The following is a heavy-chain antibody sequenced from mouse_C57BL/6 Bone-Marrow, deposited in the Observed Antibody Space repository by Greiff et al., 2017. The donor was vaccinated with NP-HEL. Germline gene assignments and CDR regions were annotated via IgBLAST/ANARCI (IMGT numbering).Heavy chain of an antibody. CDR1: GYTFTDYY. Sequence: QVQLQQSGAELVRPGASVKLSCKASGYTFTDYYINWVKQRPGQGLEWIARIYPGSGNTYYNEKFKGKATLTAEKSSSTAYMQLSSLTSEDSAVYFCAREFGNYYAMDYWGQGTSVTVSS. D-gene: IGHD2-10*02. CDR3: AREFGNYYAMDY. CDR2: IYPGSGNT. J-gene: IGHJ4*01. V-gene: IGHV1-76*01.